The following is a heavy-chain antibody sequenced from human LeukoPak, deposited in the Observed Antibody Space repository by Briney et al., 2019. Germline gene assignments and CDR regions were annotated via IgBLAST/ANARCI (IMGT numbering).Heavy chain of an antibody. J-gene: IGHJ4*02. CDR1: GYTFTGYY. Sequence: AASVKVSCKASGYTFTGYYMHWVRQAPGQGLEWMGWINPNRDGTNYAQKFQGRVTMTRDTSTSTAYMELSRLRSDDTAVYYCARDHGYYDILTGRRNRDYYFDYWGQGTLVTVSS. D-gene: IGHD3-9*01. V-gene: IGHV1-2*02. CDR3: ARDHGYYDILTGRRNRDYYFDY. CDR2: INPNRDGT.